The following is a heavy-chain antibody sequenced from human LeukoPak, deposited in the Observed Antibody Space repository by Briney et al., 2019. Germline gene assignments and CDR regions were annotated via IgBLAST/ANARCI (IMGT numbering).Heavy chain of an antibody. V-gene: IGHV3-30*01. D-gene: IGHD1-26*01. CDR3: VRDSVGATTGWFDP. Sequence: GGSLRLSCAASGFTFSSYAMHWVRQAPGKGLEWVAVISYDGSNKYYADSVKGRFTISRDNSKNTLYLQMNSLRAEDTTVYYCVRDSVGATTGWFDPWGQGTLVTVSS. CDR2: ISYDGSNK. J-gene: IGHJ5*02. CDR1: GFTFSSYA.